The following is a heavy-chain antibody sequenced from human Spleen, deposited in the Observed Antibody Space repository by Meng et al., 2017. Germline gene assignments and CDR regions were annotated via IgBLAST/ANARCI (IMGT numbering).Heavy chain of an antibody. Sequence: QVQLVQSGAEVRTPGSSVTVSCTASGLIFSSRAISWVRQAPGQGPEWLGGIIPILDMTNYAQKFQDRVTITADKSTSTAYMELSNLRSDDTAVYYCARGTPGRSYCDYWGLGTLVTVSS. J-gene: IGHJ4*02. V-gene: IGHV1-69*10. CDR3: ARGTPGRSYCDY. CDR1: GLIFSSRA. CDR2: IIPILDMT. D-gene: IGHD3-10*01.